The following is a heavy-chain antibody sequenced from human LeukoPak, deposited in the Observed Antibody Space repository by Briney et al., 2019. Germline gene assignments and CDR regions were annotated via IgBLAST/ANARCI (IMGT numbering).Heavy chain of an antibody. CDR3: AKDSRKYSSSWYLDY. CDR2: IRYDGSNK. CDR1: GFTFSSYG. Sequence: GGSLRLSCAASGFTFSSYGMHWVRQAPGKGLEWVAFIRYDGSNKYYADSVKGRFTISRDNSKNTLYLQMNSLRAEDTAVYYCAKDSRKYSSSWYLDYWGQGTLVTVSS. V-gene: IGHV3-30*02. D-gene: IGHD6-13*01. J-gene: IGHJ4*02.